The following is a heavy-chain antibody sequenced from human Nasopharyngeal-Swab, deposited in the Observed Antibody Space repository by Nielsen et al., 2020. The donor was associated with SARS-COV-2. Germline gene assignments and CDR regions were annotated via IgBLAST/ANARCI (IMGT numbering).Heavy chain of an antibody. D-gene: IGHD3-3*01. CDR1: GGSIGSYY. CDR3: ARLESITIFGVVIPTGAFDI. CDR2: IYYSGIT. Sequence: SETLSLTCTVSGGSIGSYYWSWVRQPPGKGLEWIGYIYYSGITNYNPSLKSRVTISVDTSKNQFSLKLSSVTAADTAVYYCARLESITIFGVVIPTGAFDIWGQGTMVTVSS. J-gene: IGHJ3*02. V-gene: IGHV4-59*01.